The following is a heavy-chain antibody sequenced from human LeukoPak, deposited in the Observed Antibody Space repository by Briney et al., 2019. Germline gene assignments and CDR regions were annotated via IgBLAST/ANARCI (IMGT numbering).Heavy chain of an antibody. CDR3: TSPAHDFDFWSGYYSV. V-gene: IGHV3-73*01. Sequence: GGSLRLSCTVSGFIFSDSAIHWVRQAAGKGLEWVGRIRSKANSDETAYAASVKGRFTISRDDSKDTAYLQMHSLKPEDAAVYHCTSPAHDFDFWSGYYSVWGRGAQVTVSS. D-gene: IGHD3-3*01. CDR1: GFIFSDSA. CDR2: IRSKANSDET. J-gene: IGHJ4*01.